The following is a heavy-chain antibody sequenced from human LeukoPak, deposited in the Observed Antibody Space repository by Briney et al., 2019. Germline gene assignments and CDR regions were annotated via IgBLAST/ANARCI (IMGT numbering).Heavy chain of an antibody. J-gene: IGHJ3*02. CDR1: GFTFSSYG. CDR3: ASLKDSSGLADI. V-gene: IGHV3-33*01. CDR2: IWYDGSNK. Sequence: HPGGSLRLSCAASGFTFSSYGMHWVRQAPGKGLEWVAAIWYDGSNKYYADSVKGRFTISRDNSKNTLYLQMNSLRAEDTAVYYCASLKDSSGLADIWGQGTMVTVSS. D-gene: IGHD3-22*01.